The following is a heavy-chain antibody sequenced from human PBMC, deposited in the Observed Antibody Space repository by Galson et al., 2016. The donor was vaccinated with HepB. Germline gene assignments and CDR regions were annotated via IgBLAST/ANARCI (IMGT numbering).Heavy chain of an antibody. Sequence: SETLSLTCTVSGGSISSYYWSWIRQPPGKGLVWIGYIYYSGSTNYNPPLKSRVTISVDTSKNQFSLKLTSVTTADTAVYYCARTPSRGGMDVWGQGTTVTVSS. CDR2: IYYSGST. V-gene: IGHV4-59*01. CDR1: GGSISSYY. J-gene: IGHJ6*02. D-gene: IGHD3-10*01. CDR3: ARTPSRGGMDV.